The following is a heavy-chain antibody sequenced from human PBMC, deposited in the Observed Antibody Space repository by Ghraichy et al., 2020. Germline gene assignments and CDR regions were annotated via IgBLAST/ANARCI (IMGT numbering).Heavy chain of an antibody. J-gene: IGHJ4*02. Sequence: APVKVSCKASGYTFTGYYMHWVRQAPGQGLEWMGWINPNSGGTNYAQKFQGRVTMTRDTSISTAYMELSRLRSDDTAVYYCARVEATRITIFGVVIPVGFDYWGQGTLVTVSS. V-gene: IGHV1-2*02. CDR1: GYTFTGYY. CDR3: ARVEATRITIFGVVIPVGFDY. CDR2: INPNSGGT. D-gene: IGHD3-3*01.